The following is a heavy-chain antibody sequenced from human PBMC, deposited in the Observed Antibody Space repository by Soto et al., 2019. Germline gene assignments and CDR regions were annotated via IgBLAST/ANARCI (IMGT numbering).Heavy chain of an antibody. CDR1: EFSFSRYA. CDR2: LGPDGRNT. V-gene: IGHV3-23*01. J-gene: IGHJ4*02. CDR3: VKQMTTWTDSFFDF. D-gene: IGHD4-17*01. Sequence: VGSLRLSCVASEFSFSRYAMTWVRQAAGKGLQWVAGLGPDGRNTFYGESVRGRFTISRDNSRNTLYLQMSSLRAEDTAVYFCVKQMTTWTDSFFDFWGQGIQVTVYS.